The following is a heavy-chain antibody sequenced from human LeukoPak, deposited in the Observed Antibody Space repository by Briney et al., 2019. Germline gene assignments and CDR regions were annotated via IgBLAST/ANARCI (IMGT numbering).Heavy chain of an antibody. CDR1: GGSISSSSYY. CDR3: ASTKIPAHYYYYYYMDV. V-gene: IGHV4-39*01. J-gene: IGHJ6*03. CDR2: IYYSGST. Sequence: PSETLSLTCTVSGGSISSSSYYWGWIRQPPGKGLEWIGSIYYSGSTYYNPSLKSRVTISVDTSKNQFSLKLSSVTAADTAVYYCASTKIPAHYYYYYYMDVWGKGTTVTVSS.